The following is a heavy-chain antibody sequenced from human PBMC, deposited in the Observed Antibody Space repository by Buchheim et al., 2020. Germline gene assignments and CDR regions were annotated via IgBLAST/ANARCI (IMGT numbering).Heavy chain of an antibody. D-gene: IGHD3-3*01. J-gene: IGHJ4*02. Sequence: QVQLVESGGGLVKPGGSLRLSCAASGFTFSDYYMSWIRQAPGKGLEWVSYIRAGDGNTFYADSVKGRFTISRDNARHSLYLQMNSLRAEDTAVYYCARAALGGVFDSWGQGTL. CDR3: ARAALGGVFDS. CDR2: IRAGDGNT. CDR1: GFTFSDYY. V-gene: IGHV3-11*01.